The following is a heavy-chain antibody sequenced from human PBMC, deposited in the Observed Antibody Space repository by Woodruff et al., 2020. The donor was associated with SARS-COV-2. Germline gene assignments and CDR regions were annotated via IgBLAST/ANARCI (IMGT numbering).Heavy chain of an antibody. J-gene: IGHJ3*02. Sequence: GNTNYAQKLQGRVTMTTDTSTITAYMELRSLRSDDTAVYYCARDREIVVVITLEIFDIWGQGTMVTVSS. D-gene: IGHD3-22*01. CDR2: GNT. V-gene: IGHV1-18*01. CDR3: ARDREIVVVITLEIFDI.